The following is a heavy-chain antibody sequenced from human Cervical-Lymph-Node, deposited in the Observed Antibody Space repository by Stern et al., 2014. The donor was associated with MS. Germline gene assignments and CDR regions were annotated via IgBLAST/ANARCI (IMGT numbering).Heavy chain of an antibody. CDR2: IKEDGSEK. D-gene: IGHD3-22*01. Sequence: EVQLVESGGGLVQPGGSLRLSCAASGFTFNSYWMTWVRPAPGKGLEWVANIKEDGSEKPYVDSVKGRFTISRDNAKNSLYLQMNSLRADDTAVYYCARDRVSMIVAVPFDIWGQGTMVTVSS. V-gene: IGHV3-7*01. J-gene: IGHJ3*02. CDR1: GFTFNSYW. CDR3: ARDRVSMIVAVPFDI.